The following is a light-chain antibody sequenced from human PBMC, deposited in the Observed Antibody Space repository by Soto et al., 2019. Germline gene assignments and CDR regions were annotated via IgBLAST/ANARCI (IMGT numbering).Light chain of an antibody. CDR1: QSISNW. Sequence: DIQMTQSPSTLSASVGDRVTITCRASQSISNWLAWYQQKPGKAPKLLIYAASTLQSGVPSRFSGSGSGTEFTLTISSLQPEDFATYYCQQLNSYPRVTFGQGTKLEIK. J-gene: IGKJ2*01. CDR3: QQLNSYPRVT. V-gene: IGKV1-5*01. CDR2: AAS.